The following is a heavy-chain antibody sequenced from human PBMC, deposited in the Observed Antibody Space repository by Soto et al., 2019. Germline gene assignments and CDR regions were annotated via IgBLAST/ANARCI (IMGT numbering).Heavy chain of an antibody. CDR2: IKQDGSEK. V-gene: IGHV3-7*03. Sequence: PGGSLRLSCAASGFTFSSYWMSWVRQAPGKGLEWVANIKQDGSEKYYVDSVKGRFTISRDNAKNSLYLQMNSLRAEDTAVYYCARDRPSIAARHYYYYGMDVWGQGTTVTVSS. J-gene: IGHJ6*02. CDR1: GFTFSSYW. D-gene: IGHD6-6*01. CDR3: ARDRPSIAARHYYYYGMDV.